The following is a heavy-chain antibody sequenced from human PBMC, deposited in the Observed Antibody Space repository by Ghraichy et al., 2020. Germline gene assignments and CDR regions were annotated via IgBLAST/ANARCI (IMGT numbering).Heavy chain of an antibody. V-gene: IGHV4-59*01. Sequence: SETLSLTCTVSGGSISSYYWSWIRQPPGKGLEWIGYIYYSGSINYNPSLKSRVTISVDTSKNQFSLKLSSVTAADTAVYYCAREGCSGGSCYYGYYFDYWGQGTLVTVSS. J-gene: IGHJ4*02. CDR1: GGSISSYY. CDR2: IYYSGSI. CDR3: AREGCSGGSCYYGYYFDY. D-gene: IGHD2-15*01.